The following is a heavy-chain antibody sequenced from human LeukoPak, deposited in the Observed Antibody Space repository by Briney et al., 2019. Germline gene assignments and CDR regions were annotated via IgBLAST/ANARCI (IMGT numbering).Heavy chain of an antibody. J-gene: IGHJ6*03. CDR2: IPTSGRT. V-gene: IGHV4-61*02. CDR1: GGSISSGRYY. D-gene: IGHD6-13*01. CDR3: ARVVGLGYSSSWYYYYYMDV. Sequence: KASETLSLTSTVSGGSISSGRYYWSWIRQPAGKGLEWIGRIPTSGRTDYNPSLKSRVTISVDTFKNQFPLKLSSVTAADTAVYYCARVVGLGYSSSWYYYYYMDVWGKGTTVTVSS.